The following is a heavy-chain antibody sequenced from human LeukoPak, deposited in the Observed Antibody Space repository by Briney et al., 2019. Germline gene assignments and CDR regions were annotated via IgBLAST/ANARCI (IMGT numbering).Heavy chain of an antibody. J-gene: IGHJ4*02. CDR3: ARETGYIDY. Sequence: PGGSLRLSCAASGFTFSTYGINWVRQAPGKGLEWVSYISSGSNTIKYADSAKGRFTISRDDDKNSLYLQMDNLRAEDTAVYYCARETGYIDYWGQGTPVTVSS. CDR1: GFTFSTYG. V-gene: IGHV3-48*01. D-gene: IGHD3-9*01. CDR2: ISSGSNTI.